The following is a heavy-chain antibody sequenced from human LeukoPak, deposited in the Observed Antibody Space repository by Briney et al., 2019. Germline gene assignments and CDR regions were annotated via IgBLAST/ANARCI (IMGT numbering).Heavy chain of an antibody. J-gene: IGHJ4*02. CDR3: ARAGLLFRTYYFDY. D-gene: IGHD3-3*01. V-gene: IGHV1-69*04. Sequence: SVKVSCKASGGTFISYAISWVRQAPGQGLEWMGRIIPILGIANYAQKFQGRVTITADKSTSTAYMELSSLRSEDTAVYYCARAGLLFRTYYFDYWGQGTLVTVS. CDR2: IIPILGIA. CDR1: GGTFISYA.